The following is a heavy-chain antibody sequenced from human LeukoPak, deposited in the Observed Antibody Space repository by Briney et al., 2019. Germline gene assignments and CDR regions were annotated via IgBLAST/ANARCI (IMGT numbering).Heavy chain of an antibody. CDR3: ARVNRARGYYYYYGMDV. Sequence: ASVKVSCKASGYTFTSYGISWVRRAPGQGLEWMGWISAYNGNTNYAQKLQGRVTMTTDTSTSTAYMELRSLRSDDTAVYYCARVNRARGYYYYYGMDVWGQGTTVTVSS. D-gene: IGHD3-10*01. CDR2: ISAYNGNT. CDR1: GYTFTSYG. J-gene: IGHJ6*02. V-gene: IGHV1-18*01.